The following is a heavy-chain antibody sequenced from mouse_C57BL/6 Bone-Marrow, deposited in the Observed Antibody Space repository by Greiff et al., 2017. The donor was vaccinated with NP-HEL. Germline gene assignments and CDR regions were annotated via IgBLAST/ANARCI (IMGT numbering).Heavy chain of an antibody. CDR1: GYTFTSYW. CDR2: IYPGNSDT. V-gene: IGHV1-5*01. Sequence: EVQLQQSGTVLARPGASVKMSCKTSGYTFTSYWMHWVKQRPGQGLEWIGAIYPGNSDTSYNQKFKGKAKLTAVTSDSTAYMELSSLTNEDSAVYSCTYGNNYYAMGYWGQGTTVTVSS. CDR3: TYGNNYYAMGY. J-gene: IGHJ4*01. D-gene: IGHD2-1*01.